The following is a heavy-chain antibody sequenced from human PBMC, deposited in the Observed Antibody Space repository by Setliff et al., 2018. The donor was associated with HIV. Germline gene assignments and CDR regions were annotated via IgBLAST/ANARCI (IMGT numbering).Heavy chain of an antibody. D-gene: IGHD6-19*01. Sequence: SETLSLTCTVSCGSITGYYWSWIRQPPGKGLEWIGWIYYSGNTRYNPSLKSRVTISLDASKNRFSLQLTSVTAADTAVYYCARWGVAVAGTRGQFDYWGRGTLVTVSS. CDR2: IYYSGNT. J-gene: IGHJ4*01. CDR1: CGSITGYY. V-gene: IGHV4-59*01. CDR3: ARWGVAVAGTRGQFDY.